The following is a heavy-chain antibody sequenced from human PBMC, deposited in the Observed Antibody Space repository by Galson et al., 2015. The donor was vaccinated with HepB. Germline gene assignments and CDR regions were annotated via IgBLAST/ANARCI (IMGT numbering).Heavy chain of an antibody. CDR3: AREGPSLGVTGYLDF. Sequence: SLRLSCAASGFTFSDYSMTWIRQAPGKGLEWVSYISSSSTYTDYADSVKGRFTISRDNAKNSLYLQVNSLRAEDTAVYYCAREGPSLGVTGYLDFWGQGSLVTVSS. V-gene: IGHV3-11*06. J-gene: IGHJ4*02. D-gene: IGHD3-9*01. CDR2: ISSSSTYT. CDR1: GFTFSDYS.